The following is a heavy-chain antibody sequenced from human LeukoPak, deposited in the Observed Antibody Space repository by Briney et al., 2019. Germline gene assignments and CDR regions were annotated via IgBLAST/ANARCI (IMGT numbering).Heavy chain of an antibody. J-gene: IGHJ4*02. CDR2: FDPEHDER. Sequence: EASVKVSCKVSGYILRDLTMHWVRQAPGKGLEWMSGFDPEHDERIYAQKFQGRVTMTEDRSTNTAYMELGSLKSDDTAIYYCVTSSGWELFIYWGQGTLVTVSS. CDR3: VTSSGWELFIY. V-gene: IGHV1-24*01. CDR1: GYILRDLT. D-gene: IGHD1-7*01.